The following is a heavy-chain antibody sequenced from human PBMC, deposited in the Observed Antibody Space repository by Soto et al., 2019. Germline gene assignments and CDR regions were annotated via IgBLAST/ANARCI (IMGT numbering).Heavy chain of an antibody. CDR2: ISAYNGNT. Sequence: ASVKVSCKASGYTFTSYGISWVRQAPGQGLEWMGWISAYNGNTNYAQKLQGRVTMTTDTSTSTAYMELRSLRSDDTAVYYCARELYYYDSSGYYPFYYWGQGTLVTVSS. V-gene: IGHV1-18*01. CDR1: GYTFTSYG. CDR3: ARELYYYDSSGYYPFYY. J-gene: IGHJ4*02. D-gene: IGHD3-22*01.